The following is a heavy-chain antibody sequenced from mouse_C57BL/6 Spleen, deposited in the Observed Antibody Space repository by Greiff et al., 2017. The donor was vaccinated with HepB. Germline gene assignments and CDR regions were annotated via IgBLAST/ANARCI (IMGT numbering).Heavy chain of an antibody. CDR1: GYTFTDYE. CDR3: TRGGSFAY. CDR2: IDPETGGT. D-gene: IGHD1-1*01. Sequence: QVQLQQSGAELVRPGASVTLSCKASGYTFTDYEMHWVKQTPVHGLEWIGAIDPETGGTAYNQKFKGKAILTADKSSSTAYMELRSLPSEDSAVYYCTRGGSFAYWGQGTLVTVSA. V-gene: IGHV1-15*01. J-gene: IGHJ3*01.